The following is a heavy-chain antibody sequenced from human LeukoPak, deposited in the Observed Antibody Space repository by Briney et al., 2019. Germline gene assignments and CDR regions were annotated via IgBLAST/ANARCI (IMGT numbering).Heavy chain of an antibody. CDR2: TSGSGVNS. J-gene: IGHJ4*02. Sequence: GGSLRLSCAASGLTLRSYDMSWVRQAPEKGLEWVAATSGSGVNSYYADSVRGRFTISRDNSQNTLYLKMDSLRAEDTALYYCAKEYSGYDFDYWGQGTLVTVSS. CDR1: GLTLRSYD. CDR3: AKEYSGYDFDY. D-gene: IGHD5-12*01. V-gene: IGHV3-23*01.